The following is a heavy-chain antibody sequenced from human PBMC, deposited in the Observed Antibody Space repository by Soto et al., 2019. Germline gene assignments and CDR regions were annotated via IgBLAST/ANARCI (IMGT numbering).Heavy chain of an antibody. CDR1: GYTFTSYG. CDR2: ISAYNGNT. J-gene: IGHJ2*01. Sequence: GASVKVSCKASGYTFTSYGISWVRQAPGQGLEWMEWISAYNGNTNYAQKLQGRVTMTTDTSTSTAYMELRSLRSDDTAVYYCARGGRYCSGGSCPSYWYFDLWGRGTLFTVSS. CDR3: ARGGRYCSGGSCPSYWYFDL. V-gene: IGHV1-18*01. D-gene: IGHD2-15*01.